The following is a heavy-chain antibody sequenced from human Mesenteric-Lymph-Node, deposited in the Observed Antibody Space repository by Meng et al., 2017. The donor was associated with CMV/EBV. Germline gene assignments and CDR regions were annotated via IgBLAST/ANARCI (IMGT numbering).Heavy chain of an antibody. CDR1: GFTFSSYW. V-gene: IGHV3-21*04. CDR3: ARRYSYGHYGMDV. D-gene: IGHD5-18*01. Sequence: GESLKISCAASGFTFSSYWMSWVRQAPGKGLEWVSSISDTGTDKDYADSVKGRFTISRDDAKKFLYLQMNSLRAEDTAFYYCARRYSYGHYGMDVWGQGTTVTVSS. J-gene: IGHJ6*02. CDR2: ISDTGTDK.